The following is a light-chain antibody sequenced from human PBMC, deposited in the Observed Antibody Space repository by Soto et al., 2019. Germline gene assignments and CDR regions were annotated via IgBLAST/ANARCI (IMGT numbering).Light chain of an antibody. CDR2: EVS. CDR3: SSYTITTALV. J-gene: IGLJ1*01. Sequence: QSVLTQPASVSGYPGQSITISCTGSSSDVGGYESVSWYQQHPGKAPKLVISEVSVRPSGISDRFSGSKSGNTASLTISGLQADDEASYYCSSYTITTALVFGSGTKVTVL. CDR1: SSDVGGYES. V-gene: IGLV2-14*01.